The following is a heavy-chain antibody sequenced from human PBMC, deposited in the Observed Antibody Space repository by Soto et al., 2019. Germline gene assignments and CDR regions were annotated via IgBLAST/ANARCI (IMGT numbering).Heavy chain of an antibody. CDR3: ATLGYSYGSYYFDY. J-gene: IGHJ4*02. Sequence: PSETLSLTCAVYGGSFSGYYWSWIRQPPGKGLEWIGEINHSGSTNYNPSLKSRVTISVDTSKNQFSLKLSSVTAADTAVYYCATLGYSYGSYYFDYWGQGTLVTVSS. CDR2: INHSGST. D-gene: IGHD5-18*01. CDR1: GGSFSGYY. V-gene: IGHV4-34*01.